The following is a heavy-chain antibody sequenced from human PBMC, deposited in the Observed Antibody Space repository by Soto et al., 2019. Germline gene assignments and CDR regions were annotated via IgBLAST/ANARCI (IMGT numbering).Heavy chain of an antibody. CDR2: IKSKTDGGTT. CDR3: ARAFRVVIDYYGMDV. CDR1: GFTFSNAW. Sequence: GGSLRLSCAASGFTFSNAWMNWVRQAPGKGLEWVGRIKSKTDGGTTDYAAPVKGRFTISRDDSKNTLYLQMNSLKTEDTAVYYCARAFRVVIDYYGMDVWGQGTTVTVSS. D-gene: IGHD2-15*01. J-gene: IGHJ6*02. V-gene: IGHV3-15*07.